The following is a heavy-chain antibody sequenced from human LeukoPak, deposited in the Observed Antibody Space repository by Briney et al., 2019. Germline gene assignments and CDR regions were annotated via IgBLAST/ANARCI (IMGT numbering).Heavy chain of an antibody. CDR1: GFTFDDYG. V-gene: IGHV3-9*01. J-gene: IGHJ4*02. Sequence: GRSLRLSCAASGFTFDDYGMQWVRQAPGKGLEWVSAISWNSGNIGYADSVKGRFTISRDNAKNSLYLQMNSLRVEDTAVYYCAKTTSEGPPWSGYYTVDYWGQGTLVTVSS. CDR2: ISWNSGNI. D-gene: IGHD3-3*01. CDR3: AKTTSEGPPWSGYYTVDY.